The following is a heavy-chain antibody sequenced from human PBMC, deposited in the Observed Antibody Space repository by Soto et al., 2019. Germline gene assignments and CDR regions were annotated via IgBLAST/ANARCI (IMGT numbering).Heavy chain of an antibody. J-gene: IGHJ6*02. CDR1: GFTFSSNA. V-gene: IGHV3-30-3*01. Sequence: QVQLVESGGSVVQPGRSLRLSCAASGFTFSSNAMHWVRQAPGKRLEWVAVISYDGSNKYYADSVKGRFTISRDNSKNTLFLQMISLIAEDTAVYYCARETYYDFWSGPYYGMDVWGQGTTVTVSS. CDR2: ISYDGSNK. D-gene: IGHD3-3*01. CDR3: ARETYYDFWSGPYYGMDV.